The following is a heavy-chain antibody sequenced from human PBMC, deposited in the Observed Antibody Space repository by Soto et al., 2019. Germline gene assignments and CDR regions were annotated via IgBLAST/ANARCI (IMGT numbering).Heavy chain of an antibody. J-gene: IGHJ5*02. D-gene: IGHD6-6*01. CDR2: IRSKAYGGTT. Sequence: GGSLRLSCTASGFIFGDYLMSWLRQAPGKGLEWVGCIRSKAYGGTTEYAASVKGRFTISRDDSKSIAYLQMNTLKTEDTAVYYCARDTSLAGRPPFDPWGQGTVVTVSS. V-gene: IGHV3-49*03. CDR3: ARDTSLAGRPPFDP. CDR1: GFIFGDYL.